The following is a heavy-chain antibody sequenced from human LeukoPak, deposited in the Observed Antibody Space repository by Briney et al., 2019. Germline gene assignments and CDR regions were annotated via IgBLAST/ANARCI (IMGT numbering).Heavy chain of an antibody. CDR1: GFTFSSYS. D-gene: IGHD6-13*01. Sequence: GGSLRLSCAASGFTFSSYSMNWVRQAPGKGLEWVSYISSSSSTIYYADSVKGRFTISRDNAKNSLYLQMNSLRAEDTAVYYCAREAAAAGTVPGAFDIWGQGTMVTVSS. CDR3: AREAAAAGTVPGAFDI. CDR2: ISSSSSTI. J-gene: IGHJ3*02. V-gene: IGHV3-48*04.